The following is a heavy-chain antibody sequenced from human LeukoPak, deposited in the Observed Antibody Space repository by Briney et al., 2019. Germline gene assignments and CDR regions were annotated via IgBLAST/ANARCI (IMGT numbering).Heavy chain of an antibody. D-gene: IGHD3-22*01. Sequence: GESPKISCKGSGYSFTSYWISWVRQMPGKGLEWMGGIDPSDSYTNYSPSFQGHVTISADKSISTAYLQWSSLKASDTAMYYCARLYDSSGYYYVYYGMDVWGQGTTVTVSS. CDR1: GYSFTSYW. CDR2: IDPSDSYT. CDR3: ARLYDSSGYYYVYYGMDV. J-gene: IGHJ6*02. V-gene: IGHV5-10-1*01.